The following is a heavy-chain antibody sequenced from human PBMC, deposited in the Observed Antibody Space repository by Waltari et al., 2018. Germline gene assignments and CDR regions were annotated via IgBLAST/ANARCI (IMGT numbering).Heavy chain of an antibody. D-gene: IGHD3-3*01. CDR3: ARESGITYYDFWSGYVYYFDY. CDR1: GGYHSSYY. CDR2: IYTSGST. V-gene: IGHV4-4*07. Sequence: QVQLQESGRGLVKPSETLSVTCTVSGGYHSSYYWRWTRQPAGQGLEWIGRIYTSGSTNYNPSLKSRVTMSVDTSKNQFSLKLSSVTAADTAVYYCARESGITYYDFWSGYVYYFDYWGQGTLVTVSS. J-gene: IGHJ4*02.